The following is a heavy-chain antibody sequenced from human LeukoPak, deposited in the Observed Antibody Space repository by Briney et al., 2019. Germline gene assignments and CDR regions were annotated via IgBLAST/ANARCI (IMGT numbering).Heavy chain of an antibody. CDR1: GGSISSYY. CDR3: ASDMTFDAFDI. Sequence: PSETLSLTCTVSGGSISSYYWSWIRQPPGKGLEWIGYIYYSGSTNYNPSLKSRVTISVDTSKNQFSLKLSSVTAADTAVYYCASDMTFDAFDIWGQGTMVTVSS. J-gene: IGHJ3*02. V-gene: IGHV4-59*01. D-gene: IGHD2-21*02. CDR2: IYYSGST.